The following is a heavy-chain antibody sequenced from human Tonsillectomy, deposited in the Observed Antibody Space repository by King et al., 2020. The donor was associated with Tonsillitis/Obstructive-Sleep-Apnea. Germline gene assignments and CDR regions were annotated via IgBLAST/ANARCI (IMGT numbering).Heavy chain of an antibody. J-gene: IGHJ6*03. CDR2: IIPIFGTA. V-gene: IGHV1-69*12. D-gene: IGHD2-8*02. CDR1: GGTFSSYA. CDR3: ARERGIVRVVSRSRGVGPMDV. Sequence: QLVQSGAEVKKPGSSVKVSCKASGGTFSSYAISWVRQAPGQGLEWMGGIIPIFGTANYAQKFQGRVTITADESTSTAYMELGSLRSEDTAVYYCARERGIVRVVSRSRGVGPMDVWGKGTTVTVSS.